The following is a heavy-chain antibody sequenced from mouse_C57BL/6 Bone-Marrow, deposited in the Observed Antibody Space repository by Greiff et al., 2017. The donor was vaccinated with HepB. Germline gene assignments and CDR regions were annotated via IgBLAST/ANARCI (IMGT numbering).Heavy chain of an antibody. D-gene: IGHD3-3*01. CDR2: IYPGDGDT. Sequence: QVQLQQSGPELVKPGASVKISCKASGYAFSSSWMNWVKQRPGKGLEWIGRIYPGDGDTNYNGKFKGKATLTADKSSSTAYMQLSSLTSADSAVYFCARRFQLTPVAYWGQGTLVTVSA. V-gene: IGHV1-82*01. CDR1: GYAFSSSW. CDR3: ARRFQLTPVAY. J-gene: IGHJ3*01.